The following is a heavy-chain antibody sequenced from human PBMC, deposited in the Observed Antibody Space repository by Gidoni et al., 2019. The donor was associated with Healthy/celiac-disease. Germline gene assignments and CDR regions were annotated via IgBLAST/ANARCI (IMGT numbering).Heavy chain of an antibody. CDR2: INPNSGGT. D-gene: IGHD1-26*01. V-gene: IGHV1-2*02. CDR1: GYTFTGYY. Sequence: QVQLVQSGAEVKKPGASVKVSCKASGYTFTGYYMHWVRQATGQGLEWRGWINPNSGGTNYAQKFQGRVTMTRDTSISTADMELSRLRSDDTAVYYCARDQILSGSYGTVFDYWGQGTLVTVSS. CDR3: ARDQILSGSYGTVFDY. J-gene: IGHJ4*02.